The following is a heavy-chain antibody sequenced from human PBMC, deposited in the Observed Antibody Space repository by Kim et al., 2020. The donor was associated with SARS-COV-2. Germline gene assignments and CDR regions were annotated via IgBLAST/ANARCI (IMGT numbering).Heavy chain of an antibody. Sequence: SYNPSLTRRVTISVDTSKNQFSLKLSSVTDATVYYCARHGCTGGVCYFDPWGQGTLVTVS. V-gene: IGHV4-30-2*03. J-gene: IGHJ5*02. D-gene: IGHD2-8*02. CDR3: ARHGCTGGVCYFDP.